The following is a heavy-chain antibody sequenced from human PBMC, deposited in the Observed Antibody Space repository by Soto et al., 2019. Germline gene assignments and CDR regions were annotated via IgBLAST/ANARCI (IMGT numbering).Heavy chain of an antibody. CDR3: AREEGLHQEVRGFDR. CDR2: VNRDGLDT. CDR1: GFAFGDYW. V-gene: IGHV3-74*01. D-gene: IGHD3-10*01. J-gene: IGHJ4*02. Sequence: PGGALRLSCAASGFAFGDYWMHWVRQVPGKGPVWVTRVNRDGLDTNYAESVRGRFTVSRDNARNILYLQMNSLRAEDTGVYHCAREEGLHQEVRGFDRWGQGTLVTVSS.